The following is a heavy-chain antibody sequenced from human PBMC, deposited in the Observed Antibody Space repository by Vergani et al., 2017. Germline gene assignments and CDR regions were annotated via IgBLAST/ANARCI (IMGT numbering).Heavy chain of an antibody. CDR1: GGSFSGYY. CDR2: INHSGST. D-gene: IGHD3-22*01. CDR3: ARAPRITMIVVSPRGGAEFDY. V-gene: IGHV4-34*01. Sequence: QVQLQQWGAGLLKPSETLSLTCAVYGGSFSGYYWSWIRQPPGKGLEWIGEINHSGSTNYNPSLKSRVTISVDTSKNQFSLKLSSVTAADTAVYYCARAPRITMIVVSPRGGAEFDYWGQGTLVTVSS. J-gene: IGHJ4*02.